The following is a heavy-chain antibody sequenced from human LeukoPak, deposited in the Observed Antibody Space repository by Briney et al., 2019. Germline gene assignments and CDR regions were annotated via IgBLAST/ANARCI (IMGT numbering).Heavy chain of an antibody. Sequence: HGASVKVSCKASGYTFTSYGISWVRQAPGQGLEWMGWISAYNGNTNYAQKLQGRVTMTTDTSTSTAYMELRSLRSDDTAVYYCARGYCSSTSCVYFDYWGQGTLVTVSS. D-gene: IGHD2-2*01. CDR3: ARGYCSSTSCVYFDY. V-gene: IGHV1-18*04. J-gene: IGHJ4*02. CDR1: GYTFTSYG. CDR2: ISAYNGNT.